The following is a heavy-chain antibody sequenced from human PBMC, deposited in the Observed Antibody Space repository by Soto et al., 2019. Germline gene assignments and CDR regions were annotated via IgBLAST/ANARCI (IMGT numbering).Heavy chain of an antibody. CDR1: GFTFSNAW. J-gene: IGHJ6*03. D-gene: IGHD4-17*01. CDR3: TTDPPGTVTIPYYYYYMDV. V-gene: IGHV3-15*01. CDR2: IKSKTDGGTT. Sequence: PGGSLRLSCAASGFTFSNAWMSWVRQAPGKGLEWVGRIKSKTDGGTTDYAAPVKGRFTISRDDSKNTLYLQMNSLKTEDTAVYYCTTDPPGTVTIPYYYYYMDVWGKGTTVTVSS.